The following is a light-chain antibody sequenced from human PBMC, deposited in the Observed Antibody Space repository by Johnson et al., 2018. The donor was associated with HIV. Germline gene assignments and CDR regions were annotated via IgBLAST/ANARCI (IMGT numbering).Light chain of an antibody. J-gene: IGLJ1*01. CDR2: DND. CDR3: GAWHSSLSGGLYL. Sequence: QSVLTQPPSVSAAPGQKVTTSCSGSSSNIANIYVSWYQQLPGTAPKLLIYDNDRRPSGIPDRFSGSKSDTSATLGITGLQTGDEADYYCGAWHSSLSGGLYLFGTGTKVTVL. CDR1: SSNIANIY. V-gene: IGLV1-51*01.